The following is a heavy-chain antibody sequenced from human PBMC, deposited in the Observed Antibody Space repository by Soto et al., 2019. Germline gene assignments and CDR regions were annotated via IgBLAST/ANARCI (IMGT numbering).Heavy chain of an antibody. Sequence: SETLSLTCSVSGGSVRSGSYYWTWIRQPPGKGLEWIGYIYQSGTTNHNASLKSRVTISIDTSKNQFFLKLNSVTAADTAVYYCARDSSGRHDYWGQGTLVTVSS. V-gene: IGHV4-61*01. J-gene: IGHJ4*02. D-gene: IGHD3-22*01. CDR3: ARDSSGRHDY. CDR2: IYQSGTT. CDR1: GGSVRSGSYY.